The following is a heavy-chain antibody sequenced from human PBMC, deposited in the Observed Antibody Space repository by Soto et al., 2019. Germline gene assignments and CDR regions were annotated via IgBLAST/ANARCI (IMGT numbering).Heavy chain of an antibody. Sequence: SETLSLTCTVSSFSIRSDNYWGWIRQPPGKGLEWIGSVHHSGSTYYNPSLKSRVTISLHTSKNQFSLRLTSVTAADTAMYYCAKKGYYPSGKINLFDSWGQGTLVTVSS. CDR3: AKKGYYPSGKINLFDS. V-gene: IGHV4-38-2*02. J-gene: IGHJ4*02. CDR1: SFSIRSDNY. D-gene: IGHD3-10*01. CDR2: VHHSGST.